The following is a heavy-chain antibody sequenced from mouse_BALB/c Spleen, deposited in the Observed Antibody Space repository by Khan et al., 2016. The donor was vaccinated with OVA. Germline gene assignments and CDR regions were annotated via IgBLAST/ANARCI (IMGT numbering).Heavy chain of an antibody. Sequence: EVQLQESGPGLVKPSQPLSLTCTVTGYSITSDFAWNWVRQFPGNKLAWMGDISFSGSTSYDTSLKSRLPTTRDTSSNQFFLPMPSATTEDTANYYCVRSLYYAYAYAMDDWGQGTSVTVSS. CDR2: ISFSGST. CDR3: VRSLYYAYAYAMDD. D-gene: IGHD2-2*01. V-gene: IGHV3-2*02. J-gene: IGHJ4*01. CDR1: GYSITSDFA.